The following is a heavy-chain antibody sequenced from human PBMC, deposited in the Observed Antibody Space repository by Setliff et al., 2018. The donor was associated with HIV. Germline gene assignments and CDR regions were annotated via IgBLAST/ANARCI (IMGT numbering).Heavy chain of an antibody. J-gene: IGHJ4*02. CDR1: GRSFSGHY. D-gene: IGHD3-22*01. V-gene: IGHV4-34*01. CDR2: INHSGST. Sequence: TLSLTCAVYGRSFSGHYWNWFRQPPGKGLEWIGEINHSGSTNYKSSLKSRVTISADTSKRQFSLKLSSVTAADTAVYYCARLGYNYDSSGHGLWGQGTLVTVSS. CDR3: ARLGYNYDSSGHGL.